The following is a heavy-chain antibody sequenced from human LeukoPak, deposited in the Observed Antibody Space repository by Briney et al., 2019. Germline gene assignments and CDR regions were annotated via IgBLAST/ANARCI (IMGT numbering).Heavy chain of an antibody. J-gene: IGHJ4*02. CDR2: ISWNSGSI. Sequence: GGSLRLSCAASGFTFDDYAMHWVRQAPGKGLEWVSGISWNSGSIGYADSVKGRFTISRDNAKNSLYLQMNSLRVEDTAVYYCARLGIITAAGSNDYWGQGTLVTVSS. CDR1: GFTFDDYA. D-gene: IGHD6-13*01. CDR3: ARLGIITAAGSNDY. V-gene: IGHV3-9*01.